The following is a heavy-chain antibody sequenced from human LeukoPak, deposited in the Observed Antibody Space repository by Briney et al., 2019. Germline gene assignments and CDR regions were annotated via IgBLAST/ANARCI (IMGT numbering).Heavy chain of an antibody. CDR2: INSDGSEG. J-gene: IGHJ5*02. CDR1: GFTFSGFW. CDR3: AKARLLRLPNWFDP. Sequence: GGSLRLSCAVSGFTFSGFWMSWSRQAPGKGLEWVASINSDGSEGYYADVVKGRFTISRDNAKNTLYLQMNSLRAEDTAVYYCAKARLLRLPNWFDPWGQGTLVTVSS. V-gene: IGHV3-7*01. D-gene: IGHD5-18*01.